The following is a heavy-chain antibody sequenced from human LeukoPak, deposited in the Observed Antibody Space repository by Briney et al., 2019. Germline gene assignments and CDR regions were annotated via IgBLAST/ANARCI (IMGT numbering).Heavy chain of an antibody. V-gene: IGHV4-39*07. CDR1: GASISSSTYY. Sequence: SETLSLTCTVSGASISSSTYYWGWIRQPPGKGLEWIGSASYSGNTYYNPSLKSRVTILVDTSKNQFSLKMTSVTAADTAVYSCARDQYYDVSTYYEIDYWGQGTLVTVSS. D-gene: IGHD3-22*01. CDR2: ASYSGNT. J-gene: IGHJ4*02. CDR3: ARDQYYDVSTYYEIDY.